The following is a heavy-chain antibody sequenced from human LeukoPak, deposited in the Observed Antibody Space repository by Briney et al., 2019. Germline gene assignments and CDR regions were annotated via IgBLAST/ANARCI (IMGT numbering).Heavy chain of an antibody. CDR2: MNPNSGNT. CDR1: GYTCTSYD. D-gene: IGHD3-22*01. Sequence: ASVKVSCKASGYTCTSYDINWVRQATGQGLEWMGWMNPNSGNTGYAQKFQGRVTMTRNTSISTAYMELSSLRSEDTAVYYCARGVRGRPPYYYYFDYWGQGTLVTVSS. CDR3: ARGVRGRPPYYYYFDY. V-gene: IGHV1-8*01. J-gene: IGHJ4*02.